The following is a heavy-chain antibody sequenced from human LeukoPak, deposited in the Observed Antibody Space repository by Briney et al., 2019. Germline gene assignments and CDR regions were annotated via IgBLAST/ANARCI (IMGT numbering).Heavy chain of an antibody. V-gene: IGHV1-2*06. CDR3: ARGTEHYFDY. J-gene: IGHJ4*02. D-gene: IGHD1-1*01. CDR2: INPNSGGT. Sequence: GASVKVSCKASGYTFTGYYMHWVRQAPGQGLEWMGRINPNSGGTNYAQKFQGRVTMTRDTSISTAYMDLTRLRSDDTAVYYCARGTEHYFDYWGQGTLVTVSS. CDR1: GYTFTGYY.